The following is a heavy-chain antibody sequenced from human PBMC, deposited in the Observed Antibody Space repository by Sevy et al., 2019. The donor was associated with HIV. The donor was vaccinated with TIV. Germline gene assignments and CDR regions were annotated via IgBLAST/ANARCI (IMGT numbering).Heavy chain of an antibody. CDR1: GFTFSIYA. V-gene: IGHV3-23*01. D-gene: IGHD2-2*01. Sequence: GGSLRLSCAASGFTFSIYAMSWVRQAPGKGLEWVSSISRGGSTHYADSVKGRLTISRDNSKSTLFLQMNSLRAEDTAVYYCAKVDVVVPVADYGLDVWGQRTTVTVSS. J-gene: IGHJ6*02. CDR3: AKVDVVVPVADYGLDV. CDR2: ISRGGST.